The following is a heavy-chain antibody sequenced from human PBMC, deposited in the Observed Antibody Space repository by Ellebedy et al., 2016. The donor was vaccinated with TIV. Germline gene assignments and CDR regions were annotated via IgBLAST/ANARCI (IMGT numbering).Heavy chain of an antibody. V-gene: IGHV5-51*01. CDR3: ARFTSDYSGDWFGRAFDH. J-gene: IGHJ4*02. CDR2: IHPGDSET. Sequence: PGGSLRLSCQVFGYSFTSYWIGWVRQMPGKGLEWMGIIHPGDSETRYSPSFQGQVTISGDKSISTAYLQWSSLKASDTAMYYCARFTSDYSGDWFGRAFDHWGQGTLVIVSS. CDR1: GYSFTSYW. D-gene: IGHD2-21*02.